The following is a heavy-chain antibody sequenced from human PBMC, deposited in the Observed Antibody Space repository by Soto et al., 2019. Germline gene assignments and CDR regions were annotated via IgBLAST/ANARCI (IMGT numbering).Heavy chain of an antibody. V-gene: IGHV1-24*01. D-gene: IGHD3-22*01. Sequence: ASVKVSCKVSGYTLTELSMHWVRQAPGKGLEWMGGFDPEDGETIYAQKFQGRVTMTEDTSTDTAYMELSSLRSEDTAVYYCATATLYYDSSGYYYYYYDGMDVWGQGTTVTVSS. J-gene: IGHJ6*02. CDR2: FDPEDGET. CDR3: ATATLYYDSSGYYYYYYDGMDV. CDR1: GYTLTELS.